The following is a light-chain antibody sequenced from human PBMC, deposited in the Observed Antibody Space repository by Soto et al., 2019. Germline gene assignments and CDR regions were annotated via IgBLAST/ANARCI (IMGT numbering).Light chain of an antibody. V-gene: IGLV1-51*02. CDR3: GTWDSSLSAYV. CDR2: ETN. J-gene: IGLJ1*01. Sequence: QSALTQPPSVSAAPGQKVTSSCSGSSSNIGNNYVSWYQQLPGTAPKLLIYETNRRPSVIPDRFSGSKSSTSATLGITGLQAGDEADYYCGTWDSSLSAYVFGTGTKVPVL. CDR1: SSNIGNNY.